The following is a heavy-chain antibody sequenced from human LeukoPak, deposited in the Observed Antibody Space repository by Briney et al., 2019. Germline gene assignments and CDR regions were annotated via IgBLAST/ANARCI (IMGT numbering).Heavy chain of an antibody. D-gene: IGHD3-3*01. CDR3: AKDLNAPSYSFWSAYYGHRRPTTVVYKNGIDV. CDR2: ISGSGGDT. J-gene: IGHJ6*02. CDR1: GFTFSNNA. Sequence: QTGGSLTLSCVASGFTFSNNAMNWVRQAPGKGLEWVSIISGSGGDTYHAHSVPGRFTISRDNSKNTVYLQMNSLRAEDTAVYYCAKDLNAPSYSFWSAYYGHRRPTTVVYKNGIDVWGQGTTVTVSS. V-gene: IGHV3-23*01.